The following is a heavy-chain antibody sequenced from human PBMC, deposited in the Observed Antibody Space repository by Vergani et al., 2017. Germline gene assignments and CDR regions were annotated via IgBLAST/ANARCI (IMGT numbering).Heavy chain of an antibody. J-gene: IGHJ5*02. CDR1: GFTFSSYA. CDR2: ISYDGSNK. D-gene: IGHD4-17*01. Sequence: QVQLVESGGGVVQPGRSLRLSCAASGFTFSSYAMHWVRPAPGKGLEWVAGISYDGSNKYYADSVKGRFTISRDNSKNTLYLQMNSLRAEDTAVYYCARDLIRGDDTYNWFDPWGQGTLVTVSS. CDR3: ARDLIRGDDTYNWFDP. V-gene: IGHV3-30-3*01.